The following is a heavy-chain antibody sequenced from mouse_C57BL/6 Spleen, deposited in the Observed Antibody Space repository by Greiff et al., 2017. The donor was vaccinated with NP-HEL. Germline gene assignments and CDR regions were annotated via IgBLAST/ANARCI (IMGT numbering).Heavy chain of an antibody. J-gene: IGHJ4*01. Sequence: QVHVKQSGAELARPGASVKLSCKASGYTFTSYGISWVKQRTGQGLEWIGEIYPRSGNTYYNEKFKGKATLTADKSSSTAYMELRSLTSEDSAVYFCARDYYGSSYDYYAMDYWGQGTSVTVSS. CDR1: GYTFTSYG. D-gene: IGHD1-1*01. V-gene: IGHV1-81*01. CDR2: IYPRSGNT. CDR3: ARDYYGSSYDYYAMDY.